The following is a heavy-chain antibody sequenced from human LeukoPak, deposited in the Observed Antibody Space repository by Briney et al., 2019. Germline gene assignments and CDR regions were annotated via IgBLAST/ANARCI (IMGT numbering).Heavy chain of an antibody. CDR2: IHYSGNT. CDR3: ARLGAGPTYYDFWSGYFSFYFDY. Sequence: SETLSPTCTVSGGSTSSSNYYWGWIRQPPGKGLEWIGGIHYSGNTYYNPSLKSRVTISIDTSKNQFSLKLSSVTAADTAVYYCARLGAGPTYYDFWSGYFSFYFDYWGQGTLVTVSS. D-gene: IGHD3-3*01. J-gene: IGHJ4*02. V-gene: IGHV4-39*01. CDR1: GGSTSSSNYY.